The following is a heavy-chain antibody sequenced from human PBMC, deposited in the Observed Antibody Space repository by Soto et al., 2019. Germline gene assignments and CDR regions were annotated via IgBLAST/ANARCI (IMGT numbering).Heavy chain of an antibody. CDR2: ISAGGDST. CDR1: GFSFSIYA. J-gene: IGHJ4*02. D-gene: IGHD2-15*01. Sequence: EVQLLESGGGLVQPGGSLRLSCAASGFSFSIYAMNWVRQAPGKGPEWVSFISAGGDSTYYADSVKGRFTISRNNYKNTLYLQMNSLRGEDRAVYYCAKRARDNNFDYWGQGTLVTVSS. CDR3: AKRARDNNFDY. V-gene: IGHV3-23*01.